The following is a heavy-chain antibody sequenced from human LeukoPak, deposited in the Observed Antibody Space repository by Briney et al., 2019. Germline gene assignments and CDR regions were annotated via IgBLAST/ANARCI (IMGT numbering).Heavy chain of an antibody. J-gene: IGHJ4*02. CDR3: ATYYDILSGYTFDY. V-gene: IGHV4-4*02. CDR1: GGSISRSNW. CDR2: IHDTGST. Sequence: PSETLSLTCPVSGGSISRSNWWSWVRQPPGKGLEWIGEIHDTGSTNYNPPLKSRVTMSLDKSKNQFSLNLNSVTAADTAVYYCATYYDILSGYTFDYWGQGTLVAVSS. D-gene: IGHD3-9*01.